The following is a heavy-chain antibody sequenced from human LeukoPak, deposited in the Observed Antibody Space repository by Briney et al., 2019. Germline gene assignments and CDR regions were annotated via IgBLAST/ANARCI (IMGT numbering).Heavy chain of an antibody. V-gene: IGHV3-21*04. CDR1: GFTFSHYT. Sequence: GGSLRLSCAACGFTFSHYTIGWVRQAPGKGLERVASITSSSSHIYYADSVKSRFTISRDNAKNSLYLQMNSLRAEDTAVYYCARVGRLAARPIYYYYYMDVWGKGTTVTVSS. J-gene: IGHJ6*03. D-gene: IGHD6-6*01. CDR3: ARVGRLAARPIYYYYYMDV. CDR2: ITSSSSHI.